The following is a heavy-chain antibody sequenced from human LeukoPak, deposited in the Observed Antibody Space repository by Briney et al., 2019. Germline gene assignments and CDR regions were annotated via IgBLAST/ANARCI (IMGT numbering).Heavy chain of an antibody. CDR3: AREVYWPSTYYDFWSGYYPYYYYYMDV. V-gene: IGHV4-59*01. J-gene: IGHJ6*03. CDR1: GGSISSYY. Sequence: NPSETLSLTCTVSGGSISSYYWSWIRQPPGKGLEWIGYIYYSGSTNYNPSLKSRVTISVDTSKNQFSLKLSSVTAADTAVYYCAREVYWPSTYYDFWSGYYPYYYYYMDVWGKGTTVTVSS. D-gene: IGHD3-3*01. CDR2: IYYSGST.